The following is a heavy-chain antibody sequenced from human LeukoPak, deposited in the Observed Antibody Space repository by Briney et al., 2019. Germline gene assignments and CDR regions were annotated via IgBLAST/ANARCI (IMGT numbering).Heavy chain of an antibody. CDR1: GFTFSNYG. Sequence: GGSLRLSCAASGFTFSNYGMSWVRQAPGKGLEWVSAIGGSGANTYYADCVKGRFTISRDNSKTTLYLQMDNLRGEDKPVYYCAKVTDGSTTYWGRATLVTVSS. CDR2: IGGSGANT. D-gene: IGHD1-1*01. CDR3: AKVTDGSTTY. J-gene: IGHJ4*02. V-gene: IGHV3-23*01.